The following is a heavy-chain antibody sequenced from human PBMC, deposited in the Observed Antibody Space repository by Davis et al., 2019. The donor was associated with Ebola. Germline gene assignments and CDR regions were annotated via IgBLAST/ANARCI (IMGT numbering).Heavy chain of an antibody. D-gene: IGHD3-10*01. CDR3: ARRHITVVRGVKGSYYFYGMDV. V-gene: IGHV4-34*01. CDR1: GGSINNYF. J-gene: IGHJ6*02. CDR2: INHSGST. Sequence: MPSETLSLTCTVSGGSINNYFWSWIRQSPGRGLEWIGDINHSGSTNYNPSLKSRVTLSVDTSKNQFSLKLASVTAADAAVYYCARRHITVVRGVKGSYYFYGMDVWGQGTTVTVSS.